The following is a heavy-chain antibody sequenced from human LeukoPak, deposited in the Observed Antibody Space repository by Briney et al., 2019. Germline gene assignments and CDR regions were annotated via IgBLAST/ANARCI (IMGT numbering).Heavy chain of an antibody. CDR1: GYTFTGYY. V-gene: IGHV1-2*02. Sequence: ASVKVSCTASGYTFTGYYMHWVRQAPGQGLEWMGWINPNSGGTNYAQKFQGRVTMTRDTSISTAYMELSRLRSDDTAVYYCARGHYYDSSGYLRGTYYYYYGMDVWGQGTTVTVSS. CDR2: INPNSGGT. J-gene: IGHJ6*02. CDR3: ARGHYYDSSGYLRGTYYYYYGMDV. D-gene: IGHD3-22*01.